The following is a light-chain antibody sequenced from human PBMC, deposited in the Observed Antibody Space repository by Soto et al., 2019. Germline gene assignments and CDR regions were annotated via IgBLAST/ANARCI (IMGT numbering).Light chain of an antibody. Sequence: DIQMTQPPSSLSASVGDRVTITCRASQSVSTYLSWYQQKPGKAPKVLIYGASTLQSGVPSRFSGSGSGTDFTLTISSLQPEDFATYHCQQSYRTPRTFGQGTKVEIK. CDR2: GAS. J-gene: IGKJ1*01. CDR1: QSVSTY. CDR3: QQSYRTPRT. V-gene: IGKV1-39*01.